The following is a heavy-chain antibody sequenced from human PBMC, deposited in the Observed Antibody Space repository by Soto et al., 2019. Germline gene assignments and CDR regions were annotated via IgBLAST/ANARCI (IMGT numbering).Heavy chain of an antibody. CDR1: RFTCSGCW. Sequence: GGSLRLSCAGSRFTCSGCWMSWVRQAPGQGLQWVANMKPDGSEQYYVDSVKGRFTISRGDAKNSLYLQMNSLRAEDTAVYYCAKETWGSTSCFDYWGQGTLVTVSS. V-gene: IGHV3-7*05. CDR2: MKPDGSEQ. D-gene: IGHD2-2*01. CDR3: AKETWGSTSCFDY. J-gene: IGHJ4*02.